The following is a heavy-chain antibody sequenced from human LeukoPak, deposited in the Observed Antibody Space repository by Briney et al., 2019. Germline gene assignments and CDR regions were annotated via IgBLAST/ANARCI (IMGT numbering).Heavy chain of an antibody. CDR2: INPNSGGT. J-gene: IGHJ4*02. D-gene: IGHD5-18*01. V-gene: IGHV1-2*02. Sequence: ASVKVSCKASGYAFTGYYMHWVRQAPGQGLEWMGWINPNSGGTNYAQNFQGRVTMTRDTSISTAYMELRWLISDDTAIYYCARDFVRYTYGHKYWGQGTLVTVSS. CDR3: ARDFVRYTYGHKY. CDR1: GYAFTGYY.